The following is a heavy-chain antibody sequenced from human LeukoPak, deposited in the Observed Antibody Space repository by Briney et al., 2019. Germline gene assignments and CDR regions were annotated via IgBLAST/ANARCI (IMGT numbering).Heavy chain of an antibody. CDR3: ARGVGYCSSTSCRYNWFDP. CDR1: GYTFTSYG. Sequence: VSVKVSCKASGYTFTSYGISWVRQAPGQGLEWMGWISAYSGNTNYAQKLQGRVTMTTDTSTSTAYMELRSLRSDDTAVYYCARGVGYCSSTSCRYNWFDPWGQGTLVTVSS. J-gene: IGHJ5*02. V-gene: IGHV1-18*01. CDR2: ISAYSGNT. D-gene: IGHD2-2*01.